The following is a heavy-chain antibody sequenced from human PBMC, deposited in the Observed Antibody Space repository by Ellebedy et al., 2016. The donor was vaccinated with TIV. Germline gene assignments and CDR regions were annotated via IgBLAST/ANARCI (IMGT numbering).Heavy chain of an antibody. D-gene: IGHD5-24*01. Sequence: AASVKVSCKASGGTFSKYAINWVRHSPGQGLEWMGVTIPIFGTANYAQKLQGRITIIADESTSTAYMELSSLRSEDTAVYYCAIDRAPDGRNWYFDLWGRGTLVTVSS. J-gene: IGHJ2*01. CDR2: TIPIFGTA. CDR1: GGTFSKYA. V-gene: IGHV1-69*13. CDR3: AIDRAPDGRNWYFDL.